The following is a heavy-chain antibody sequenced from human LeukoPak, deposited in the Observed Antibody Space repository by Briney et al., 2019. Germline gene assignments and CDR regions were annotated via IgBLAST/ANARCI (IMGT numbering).Heavy chain of an antibody. CDR1: GFTFSSYA. CDR3: AKLSPMIVVVIAPFDY. Sequence: PGGSLRLSCAASGFTFSSYAMSWVRQAPGKGLEWVSAISGSGGSTYYADSVKGRFTISRDNSKNTLYLQMNSLRAEDTAVYYCAKLSPMIVVVIAPFDYWGQGTLVTASS. D-gene: IGHD3-22*01. CDR2: ISGSGGST. V-gene: IGHV3-23*01. J-gene: IGHJ4*02.